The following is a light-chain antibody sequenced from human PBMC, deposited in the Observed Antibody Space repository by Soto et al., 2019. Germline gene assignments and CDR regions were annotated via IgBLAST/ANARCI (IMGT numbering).Light chain of an antibody. CDR1: SSNIGAGYD. CDR2: GNS. Sequence: QAVVTQPPSVSGAPGQRVTISCTGSSSNIGAGYDVHWYQQLPGTAPKLLIYGNSNRPSGVPDRFSGAKAGTSASLAITGLQAEDEAYYYCQYYDSSLSGVVFGGGTKLTVL. CDR3: QYYDSSLSGVV. J-gene: IGLJ2*01. V-gene: IGLV1-40*01.